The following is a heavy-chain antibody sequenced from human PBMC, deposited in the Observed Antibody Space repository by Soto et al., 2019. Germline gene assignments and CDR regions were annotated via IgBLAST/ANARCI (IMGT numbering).Heavy chain of an antibody. D-gene: IGHD3-9*01. CDR3: ARTKVARNGSGYYDILTGFNWFDP. CDR1: GDSIRSAHYF. CDR2: IYYSGST. V-gene: IGHV4-39*07. Sequence: SETLSLTCSVFGDSIRSAHYFWGWVRQPPGKGLEWIGSIYYSGSTYYNPSLKSRVTISVDTSKNQFSLKLSSVTAADTAVYYCARTKVARNGSGYYDILTGFNWFDPWGQGTLVTVSS. J-gene: IGHJ5*02.